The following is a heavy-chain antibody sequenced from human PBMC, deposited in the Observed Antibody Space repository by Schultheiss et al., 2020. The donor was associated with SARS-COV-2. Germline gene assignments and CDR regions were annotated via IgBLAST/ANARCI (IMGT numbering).Heavy chain of an antibody. V-gene: IGHV4-34*01. J-gene: IGHJ4*02. CDR1: GGSFSGYY. D-gene: IGHD6-19*01. CDR2: IYYSGST. Sequence: SETLSLTCAVYGGSFSGYYWSWIRQPPGKGLEWIGSIYYSGSTYYNPSLKSRVTISVDTSKNQFSLKLSSVTAADTAVYYCARLQWPSKIDYWGQGTLVTVSS. CDR3: ARLQWPSKIDY.